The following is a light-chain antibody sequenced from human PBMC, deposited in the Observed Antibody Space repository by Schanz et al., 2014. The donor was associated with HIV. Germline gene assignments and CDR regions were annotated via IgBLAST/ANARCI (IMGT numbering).Light chain of an antibody. CDR1: SSDVGSYNL. V-gene: IGLV2-23*02. CDR3: CSYAGSSTLV. Sequence: QSALTQTASESGSPGQSITISCTATSSDVGSYNLVSWYQQHPGKAPKLMIYEVNKRPSGVSNRFSGSKSGNTASLTISGLQAEDEADYYCCSYAGSSTLVFGGGTKLTVL. J-gene: IGLJ2*01. CDR2: EVN.